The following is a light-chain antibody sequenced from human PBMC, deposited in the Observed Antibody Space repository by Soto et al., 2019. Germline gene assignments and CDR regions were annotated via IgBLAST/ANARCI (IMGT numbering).Light chain of an antibody. J-gene: IGLJ1*01. Sequence: QSALTQPASVSGSPGQSITISCTGTSSDVGSYNLVSWYQQHPGRAPKLMIYEGSERPSGVSHRFSGSKSGNTASLTISGLQAEDEADYYCCSYAGSSTFYGFGTGTKVTVL. V-gene: IGLV2-23*01. CDR3: CSYAGSSTFYG. CDR1: SSDVGSYNL. CDR2: EGS.